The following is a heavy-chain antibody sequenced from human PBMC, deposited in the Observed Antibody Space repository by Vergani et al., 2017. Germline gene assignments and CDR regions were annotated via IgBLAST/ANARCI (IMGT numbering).Heavy chain of an antibody. D-gene: IGHD5-12*01. CDR2: INDGNGNT. J-gene: IGHJ6*02. CDR1: GYTFTSYA. Sequence: QVQLVQSGAEVKKPGASVKVSCKASGYTFTSYAIHWVRQAPGQRLEWMGWINDGNGNTKYSQNFQGRVTITRDTSASTAYMELSSLRSEDTSVYYCAREGDSAYSGLYYGMDVWGQGTTVTVSS. V-gene: IGHV1-3*01. CDR3: AREGDSAYSGLYYGMDV.